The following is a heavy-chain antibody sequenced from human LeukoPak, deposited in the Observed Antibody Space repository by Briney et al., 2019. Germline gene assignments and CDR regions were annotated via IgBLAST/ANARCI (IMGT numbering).Heavy chain of an antibody. CDR1: RFTFAGYA. CDR2: ISWNSGSI. J-gene: IGHJ4*02. V-gene: IGHV3-9*01. Sequence: GGSLRLSCAASRFTFAGYAMHWVRQAPGKGLEWVSGISWNSGSIGYADSVKGRFTISRDNAKNSLYLQMNSLRAEDTALYYCARPGYSSSWGDYYFDYWGQGTLVTVSS. D-gene: IGHD6-13*01. CDR3: ARPGYSSSWGDYYFDY.